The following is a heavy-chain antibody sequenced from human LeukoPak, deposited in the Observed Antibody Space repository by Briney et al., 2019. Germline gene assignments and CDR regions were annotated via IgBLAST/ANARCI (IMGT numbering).Heavy chain of an antibody. V-gene: IGHV4-59*01. Sequence: PSGTLSLTCTVSGGSISSYYWSWIRQPPGKGLEWIGYIYYSGNTNYNPSLKSRVTISVDTSKNQFSLKLSSVTAADTAMYYCARDKGEYYDSSGYLDYWGQGTLVTVSS. CDR2: IYYSGNT. D-gene: IGHD3-22*01. CDR1: GGSISSYY. CDR3: ARDKGEYYDSSGYLDY. J-gene: IGHJ4*02.